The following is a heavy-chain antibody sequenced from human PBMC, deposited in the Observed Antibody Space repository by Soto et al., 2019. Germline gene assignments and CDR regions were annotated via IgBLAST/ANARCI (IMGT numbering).Heavy chain of an antibody. CDR1: GFTFSRYP. D-gene: IGHD6-13*01. CDR3: AKGSEGSS. V-gene: IGHV3-23*01. Sequence: EVQLLESGGGLVQPGGSLRLSCAASGFTFSRYPMSWVRQAPGKGLEWVSAISSAGDNTYYADSVKGRFTISRDNSKNTLYLQVSSLRAEDTAIYYCAKGSEGSSWGQVTLVTVSS. J-gene: IGHJ4*02. CDR2: ISSAGDNT.